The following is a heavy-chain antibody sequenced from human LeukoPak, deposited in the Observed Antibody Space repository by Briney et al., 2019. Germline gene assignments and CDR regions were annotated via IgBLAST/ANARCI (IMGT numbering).Heavy chain of an antibody. J-gene: IGHJ4*02. CDR2: IYPGDSDT. Sequence: GESLKISCKGSGYSFTSYWIGWVRQMPGKGLEWMGIIYPGDSDTRYSPSFQGQVTISADKSISTAYLQWSSLKASDTAMYYCARWWRGDGYNPKPYYFDYWGQGTLVTVSS. D-gene: IGHD5-24*01. V-gene: IGHV5-51*01. CDR1: GYSFTSYW. CDR3: ARWWRGDGYNPKPYYFDY.